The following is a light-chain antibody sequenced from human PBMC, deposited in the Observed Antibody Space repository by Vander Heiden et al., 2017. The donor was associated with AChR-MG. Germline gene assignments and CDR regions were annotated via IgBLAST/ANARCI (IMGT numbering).Light chain of an antibody. V-gene: IGLV3-21*04. J-gene: IGLJ3*02. CDR1: GIGIKS. Sequence: SSVLTQPPSVSVAPGPTATITCRGNGIGIKSVYWYQQQPGQAPALVIYYDTDRPSGIPERFSGSKSGITATLTISRVEAGDEADYYCQVWDRSSDHWVFGGGTKLTVL. CDR3: QVWDRSSDHWV. CDR2: YDT.